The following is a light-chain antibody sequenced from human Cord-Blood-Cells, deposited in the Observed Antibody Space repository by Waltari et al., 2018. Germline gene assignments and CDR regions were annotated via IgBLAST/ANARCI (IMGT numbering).Light chain of an antibody. CDR1: SSAVGGYNY. J-gene: IGLJ1*01. CDR2: DVS. Sequence: QSALTQPASVSGSPGQSITISCTGTSSAVGGYNYVPCYQQHPGKAPKLMSYDVSKRPSGVSNRFSGSKSGNTASLTISGLQAEDEADYYCSSYTSSSTYVFGTGTKVTVL. V-gene: IGLV2-14*01. CDR3: SSYTSSSTYV.